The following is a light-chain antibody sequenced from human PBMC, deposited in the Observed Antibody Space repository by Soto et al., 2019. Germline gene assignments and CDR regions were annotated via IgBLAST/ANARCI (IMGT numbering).Light chain of an antibody. V-gene: IGKV1-5*01. CDR1: QSISTW. Sequence: DIQMTQSPSTVSASVGDGVTITCRASQSISTWLAWYQQKPGKAPNLLIYDASTLESGGPSGFSGSGSGSEFILTISSLQPDDSDTYYYHQYNSYPYTFGQGTKLEIK. CDR3: HQYNSYPYT. J-gene: IGKJ2*01. CDR2: DAS.